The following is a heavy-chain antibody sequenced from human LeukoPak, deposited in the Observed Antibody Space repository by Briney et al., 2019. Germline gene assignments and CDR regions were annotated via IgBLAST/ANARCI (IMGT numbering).Heavy chain of an antibody. CDR3: AKGRGSYSVFDY. Sequence: GGSLRLSCAASGFTFSSSAMTWVRQAPGKGLEWVSAISGSGGSTYYADSVKGRFTISRDNSKNTLYLQMNSLRADDTAVYYCAKGRGSYSVFDYWGQGALVTVSS. CDR1: GFTFSSSA. J-gene: IGHJ4*02. CDR2: ISGSGGST. V-gene: IGHV3-23*01. D-gene: IGHD1-26*01.